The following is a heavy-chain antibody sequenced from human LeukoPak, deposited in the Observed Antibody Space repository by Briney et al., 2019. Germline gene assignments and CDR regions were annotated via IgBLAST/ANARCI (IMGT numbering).Heavy chain of an antibody. Sequence: GASVKVSCKASGGTFSSYAISWVRQAPGQGLEWMGRIIPILGIANYAQKFQGRVTITADKSTSTAYMELSSLRSEDTAVYSCARDCGYSYGTWGYYYYYYGMDVWGQGTTVTVSS. J-gene: IGHJ6*02. CDR3: ARDCGYSYGTWGYYYYYYGMDV. D-gene: IGHD5-18*01. CDR1: GGTFSSYA. V-gene: IGHV1-69*04. CDR2: IIPILGIA.